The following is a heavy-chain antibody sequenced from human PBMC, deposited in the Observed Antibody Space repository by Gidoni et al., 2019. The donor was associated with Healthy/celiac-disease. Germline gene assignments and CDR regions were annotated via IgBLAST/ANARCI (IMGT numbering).Heavy chain of an antibody. D-gene: IGHD3-10*01. CDR3: ARGVEVRGVIPLFFDY. J-gene: IGHJ4*02. CDR2: LWYDGSNK. V-gene: IGHV3-33*01. CDR1: GAPFSSDG. Sequence: QVQRVESGGGVVQPGRSLRLSWAASGAPFSSDGMHWVRQAPGKGLEWLAVLWYDGSNKSSADSVTGRFPISRANSKNTLYLPMNSLRSEDTAVYSCARGVEVRGVIPLFFDYWGQGTLVTVSS.